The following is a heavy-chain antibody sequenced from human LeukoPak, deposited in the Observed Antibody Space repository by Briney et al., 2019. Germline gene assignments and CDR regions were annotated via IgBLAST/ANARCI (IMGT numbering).Heavy chain of an antibody. J-gene: IGHJ4*02. CDR1: GYTFTAYW. D-gene: IGHD3-10*01. CDR3: AAGTYSYYFEN. Sequence: GESLKISCNGSGYTFTAYWIGWVRQMHRKGLEWMGIIYPGDSDTKYSPSFQGQVTISADKSISTAYLHWSSLKASDTTMYYCAAGTYSYYFENWGQGTLVTVSS. V-gene: IGHV5-51*01. CDR2: IYPGDSDT.